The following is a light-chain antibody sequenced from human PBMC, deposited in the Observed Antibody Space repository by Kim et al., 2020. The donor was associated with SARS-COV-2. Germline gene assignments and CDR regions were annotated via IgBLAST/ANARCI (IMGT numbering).Light chain of an antibody. CDR3: SSYAGTNNLI. Sequence: GQSVALSRTGTSSDVGSYNYVSWYQQHPGKAPKLMIYEVNKRPSGVPDRFSGSKSGNTASLTVSGLQAEDEADYYCSSYAGTNNLIFGGGTQLTVL. CDR1: SSDVGSYNY. CDR2: EVN. V-gene: IGLV2-8*01. J-gene: IGLJ2*01.